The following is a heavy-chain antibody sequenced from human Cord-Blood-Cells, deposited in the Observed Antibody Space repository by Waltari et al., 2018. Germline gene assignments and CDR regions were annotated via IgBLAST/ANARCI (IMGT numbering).Heavy chain of an antibody. CDR3: ARAETYYDSLTGYYDY. CDR2: INHSGST. CDR1: GGSFSGYY. V-gene: IGHV4-34*01. Sequence: QVQLQQWGAGLLKPSETLSLTCAVYGGSFSGYYWRWIRQPQGKGLEWIGEINHSGSTNYNPPLKSRVTISVDTSKNQFSLKLSSVTAADTAVYYCARAETYYDSLTGYYDYWGQGTLVTVSS. D-gene: IGHD3-9*01. J-gene: IGHJ4*02.